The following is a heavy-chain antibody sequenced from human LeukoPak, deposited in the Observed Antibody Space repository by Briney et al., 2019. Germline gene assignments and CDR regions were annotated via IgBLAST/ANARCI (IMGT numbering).Heavy chain of an antibody. D-gene: IGHD6-19*01. CDR3: ARKKQWLVTLFDY. Sequence: PSETLSLTCGVYGESFSGYYWSWIRQPPGKGLEWIGEINHSGSTNYNPSLKSRVTISIDSSKNQFSLKLSSVTAADTAVYYCARKKQWLVTLFDYWGQGTPVTVSS. V-gene: IGHV4-34*01. CDR2: INHSGST. J-gene: IGHJ4*02. CDR1: GESFSGYY.